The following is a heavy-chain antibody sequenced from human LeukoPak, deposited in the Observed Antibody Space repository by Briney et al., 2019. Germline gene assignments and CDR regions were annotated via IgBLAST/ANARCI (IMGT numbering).Heavy chain of an antibody. D-gene: IGHD3-10*01. CDR2: MKQDGSEI. CDR3: ASGLGWPDP. Sequence: GGSLRLSCAGSGFTFSNYWRTWVRQAPGKGRECVANMKQDGSEISYVDSVKGRFTISRDNAKNTLYLQMNSLRAEDTAVYYCASGLGWPDPWGQGTKVTVSS. J-gene: IGHJ5*02. CDR1: GFTFSNYW. V-gene: IGHV3-7*05.